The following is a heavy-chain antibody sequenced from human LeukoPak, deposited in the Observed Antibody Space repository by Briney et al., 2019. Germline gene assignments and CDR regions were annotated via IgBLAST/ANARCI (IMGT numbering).Heavy chain of an antibody. CDR1: GYSFTSNY. J-gene: IGHJ6*02. D-gene: IGHD6-19*01. V-gene: IGHV1-46*01. CDR2: IYPRDGST. Sequence: ASVKVSCKASGYSFTSNYIHWVRQAPGQGLEWMGMIYPRDGSTSYAQKFQGRVTITADESTSTAYMELSSLRSEDTAVYYCARDNRYSSGWYLTGYYYYGMDVWGQGTTVTVSS. CDR3: ARDNRYSSGWYLTGYYYYGMDV.